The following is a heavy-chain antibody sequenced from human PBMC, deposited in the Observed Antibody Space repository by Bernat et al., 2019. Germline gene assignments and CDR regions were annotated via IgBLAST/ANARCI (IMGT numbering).Heavy chain of an antibody. D-gene: IGHD3-22*01. CDR2: INAGNGNT. CDR1: GYTFTSYA. V-gene: IGHV1-3*01. Sequence: QVQLVQSGAEVKKPGASVKVSCKASGYTFTSYAMHWVGQAPGQRLEWMGWINAGNGNTKYSQKFQGRVTITSDTSASTAYMKLSSLRSEDTAVYYCARGDSSGHDAFDIWGQGTMVTVSS. CDR3: ARGDSSGHDAFDI. J-gene: IGHJ3*02.